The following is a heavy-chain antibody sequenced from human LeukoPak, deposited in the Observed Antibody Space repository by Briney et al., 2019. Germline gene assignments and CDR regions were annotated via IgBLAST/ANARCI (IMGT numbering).Heavy chain of an antibody. CDR2: ISSSGSTI. CDR1: GFTFSDYY. CDR3: ARVLYSNYLEY. D-gene: IGHD4-11*01. V-gene: IGHV3-11*04. J-gene: IGHJ4*02. Sequence: GGSLRLSCAASGFTFSDYYMSWIRQAPGKGQEWVSYISSSGSTIYYADSVKGRFTISRDNAKNSLYLQMNSLRAEDTAVYYCARVLYSNYLEYWGQGTLVTVSS.